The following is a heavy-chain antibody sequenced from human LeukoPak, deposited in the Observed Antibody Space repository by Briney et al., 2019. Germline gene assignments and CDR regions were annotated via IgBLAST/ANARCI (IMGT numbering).Heavy chain of an antibody. CDR1: GITFPEYA. D-gene: IGHD6-19*01. V-gene: IGHV3-49*03. CDR3: EATRGWPGHLGY. CDR2: IRSKSHGETI. J-gene: IGHJ4*02. Sequence: GGSLRLSCTTSGITFPEYAMSWFRQAPGKGLEWVGFIRSKSHGETIEYAASVKGRFTISRDDSKGIVYLQMNSLIIEDTAVYFCEATRGWPGHLGYWGQGTLVTVSS.